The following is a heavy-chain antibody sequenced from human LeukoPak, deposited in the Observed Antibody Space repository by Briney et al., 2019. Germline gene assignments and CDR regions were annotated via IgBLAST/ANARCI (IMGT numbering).Heavy chain of an antibody. V-gene: IGHV3-23*01. CDR2: IGPSGAST. CDR1: AFTFSSYA. Sequence: PGGSLRLSCAAYAFTFSSYAMSWVRQGQGKGLEWVSAIGPSGASTYYTDSVKGRFTISRDNSKNTLYLQMNSLRAEDTAVYYCAKKGGNSGFFDSWGQGTLVTVSS. J-gene: IGHJ4*02. D-gene: IGHD4-23*01. CDR3: AKKGGNSGFFDS.